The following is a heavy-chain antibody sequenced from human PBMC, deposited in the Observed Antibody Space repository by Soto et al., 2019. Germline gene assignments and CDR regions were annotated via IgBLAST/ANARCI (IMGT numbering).Heavy chain of an antibody. CDR2: IYYSGST. V-gene: IGHV4-59*08. J-gene: IGHJ4*02. CDR3: ARLRAAPHLPHFDY. CDR1: GGSISSYY. Sequence: SETLSLTCTVSGGSISSYYWSWIRQPPGKGLEWIGYIYYSGSTNYNPSLKSRVTISVDTSKNQFSLKLSSVTAADTAVYYCARLRAAPHLPHFDYWGQGTLVTVSS. D-gene: IGHD6-6*01.